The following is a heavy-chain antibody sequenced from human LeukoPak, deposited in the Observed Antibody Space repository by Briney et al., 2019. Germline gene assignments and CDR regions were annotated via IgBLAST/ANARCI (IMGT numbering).Heavy chain of an antibody. J-gene: IGHJ6*03. CDR2: ISYDGSNK. CDR1: GFTFSSYA. CDR3: ARDRGRVYDFWSGYCAYGSYCYMDV. V-gene: IGHV3-30*04. Sequence: PGGSLRLSCAASGFTFSSYAMHWVRQAPGKGLEWVAVISYDGSNKYYADSVKGRFTISRDNSKNTLYLQMNSLRAEDTAVYYCARDRGRVYDFWSGYCAYGSYCYMDVWGKGTTVTVSS. D-gene: IGHD3-3*01.